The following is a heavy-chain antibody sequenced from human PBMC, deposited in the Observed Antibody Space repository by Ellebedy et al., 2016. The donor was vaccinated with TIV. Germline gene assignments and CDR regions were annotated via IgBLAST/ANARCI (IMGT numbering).Heavy chain of an antibody. CDR1: GFSFSSYW. CDR3: ARDLVLGSGSSDS. CDR2: IRGDGGDT. Sequence: GGSLRLXXAASGFSFSSYWMHWVRQAPGKGLLWVSRIRGDGGDTNYADSVKGRFTISRDNAQNTLYLQLNDLRADDTAVYYCARDLVLGSGSSDSWGQGTLVTVSS. J-gene: IGHJ5*02. D-gene: IGHD3-10*01. V-gene: IGHV3-74*01.